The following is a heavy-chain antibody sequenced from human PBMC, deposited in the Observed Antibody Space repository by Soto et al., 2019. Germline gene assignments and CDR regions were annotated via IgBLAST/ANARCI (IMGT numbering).Heavy chain of an antibody. CDR1: NGSIIHYY. V-gene: IGHV4-59*08. CDR3: ARLEGLATISYYFDF. Sequence: PSETLSLTCTVSNGSIIHYYWSWIRQPPGKGPEWIGCIYYRGSTNYNPSLQTRVTMSLDMSKSQFSLKLNSVTAADSAVYFCARLEGLATISYYFDFWGPGALVTVSS. CDR2: IYYRGST. D-gene: IGHD3-9*01. J-gene: IGHJ4*02.